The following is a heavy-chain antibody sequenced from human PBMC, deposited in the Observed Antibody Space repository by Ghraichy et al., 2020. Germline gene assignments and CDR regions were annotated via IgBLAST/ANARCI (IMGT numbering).Heavy chain of an antibody. CDR2: IKQDGSEK. V-gene: IGHV3-7*01. CDR1: GFTFSSYW. Sequence: GESLRLSCAASGFTFSSYWMSWVRQAPGKGLEWVANIKQDGSEKYYVDSVKGRFTISRDNAKNSLYLQMNSLRAEDTAVYYCAREGSSGWRDFDYWGQGTLVTVSS. D-gene: IGHD6-19*01. CDR3: AREGSSGWRDFDY. J-gene: IGHJ4*02.